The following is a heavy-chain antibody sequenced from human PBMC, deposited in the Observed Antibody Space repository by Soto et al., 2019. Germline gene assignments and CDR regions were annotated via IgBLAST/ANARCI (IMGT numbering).Heavy chain of an antibody. CDR2: IYHSGST. CDR3: ARGCRGAGGAGTWSWLDH. D-gene: IGHD6-19*01. J-gene: IGHJ5*01. V-gene: IGHV4-59*01. Sequence: TMSLPCSLCGGCISSCYWSKIRQTPGQGLEWIGYIYHSGSTNYNPSPKSRVTISVDTSKNLFSVKLSPVSAEDTYVYYFARGCRGAGGAGTWSWLDHGGQGTLVTVFS. CDR1: GGCISSCY.